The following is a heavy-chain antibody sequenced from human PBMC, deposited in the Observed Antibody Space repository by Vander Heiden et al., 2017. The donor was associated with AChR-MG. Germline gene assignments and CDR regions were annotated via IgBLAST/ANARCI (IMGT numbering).Heavy chain of an antibody. J-gene: IGHJ3*02. CDR1: GFTFSSYA. CDR3: ARATGAFDI. D-gene: IGHD3-10*01. CDR2: ISYDGSNK. Sequence: QVQLVESGGGVVQPGRSLRLSCAASGFTFSSYAMHWVRQAPGKGLEWVAVISYDGSNKYYADSVKGRFTISRDNSKNTLYLQMNSLRAEDTAVYYCARATGAFDIWGQGTMVTVSS. V-gene: IGHV3-30-3*01.